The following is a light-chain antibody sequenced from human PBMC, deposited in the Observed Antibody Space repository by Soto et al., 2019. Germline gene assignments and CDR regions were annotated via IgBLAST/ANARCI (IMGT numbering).Light chain of an antibody. J-gene: IGKJ4*01. V-gene: IGKV3-20*01. Sequence: VLTQSPGTLSLSPGERASLSCRASRSVRSNFLAWYHQRPGRAPRLLIYGASCRATDIPDRFSGSVSGTDFTLTISRVEPEVFGVYYCQQYGTAPLAFGGGTRV. CDR2: GAS. CDR3: QQYGTAPLA. CDR1: RSVRSNF.